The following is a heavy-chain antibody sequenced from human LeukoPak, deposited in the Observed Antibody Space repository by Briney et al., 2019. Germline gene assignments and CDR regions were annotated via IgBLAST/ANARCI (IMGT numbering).Heavy chain of an antibody. D-gene: IGHD3-3*01. CDR3: ARVGSGYYEYYFDY. CDR1: GGSISSYY. J-gene: IGHJ4*02. Sequence: PSETLSLTCTVSGGSISSYYWSWIRQPPGKGLEWIRYIYYSGSTNYNPSLKSRVTISVDTSKNQFSLKLSSVTAADTAVYYCARVGSGYYEYYFDYWGQGTLVTVSS. CDR2: IYYSGST. V-gene: IGHV4-59*01.